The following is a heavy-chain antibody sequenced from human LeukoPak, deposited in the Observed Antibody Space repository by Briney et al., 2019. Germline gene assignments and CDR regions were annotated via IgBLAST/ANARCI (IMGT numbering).Heavy chain of an antibody. CDR2: ISSSGSTI. CDR3: ARDPYHSSSWYGYDY. CDR1: GFTFSDYY. D-gene: IGHD6-13*01. Sequence: GGSLRLSCAASGFTFSDYYMSWIRQAPGKGLEWVSYISSSGSTIYYADSVKGRFTISRDNAKNSLYPQMNSLRVEDTAVYYCARDPYHSSSWYGYDYWGQGTLVTVSS. J-gene: IGHJ4*02. V-gene: IGHV3-11*01.